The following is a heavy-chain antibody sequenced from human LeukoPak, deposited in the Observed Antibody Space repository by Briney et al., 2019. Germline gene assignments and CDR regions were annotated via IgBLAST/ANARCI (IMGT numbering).Heavy chain of an antibody. J-gene: IGHJ5*02. CDR2: SYSSGST. D-gene: IGHD5-18*01. CDR3: ARGPWIQFRFDP. V-gene: IGHV4-4*07. Sequence: SETLSLTCTVSGGSISSYYWSCIRQPAAKGLEGIGGSYSSGSTNYNTSPKSRVTMSVDTSKNQVSLHLSSVTAADAAVFYFARGPWIQFRFDPWGQGTLVTVSS. CDR1: GGSISSYY.